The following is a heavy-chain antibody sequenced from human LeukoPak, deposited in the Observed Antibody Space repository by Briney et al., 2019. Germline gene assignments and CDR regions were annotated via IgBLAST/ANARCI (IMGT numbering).Heavy chain of an antibody. D-gene: IGHD6-6*01. CDR2: ISSGGTYI. Sequence: GGSLRLSCVTSGFTFSIYTMNWVRQAPGKGLEWVSCISSGGTYICNADSVKGRFTISRDNAKNSLYLQMNNLRAEDTAVYYCAREEDSSTIRSSHGMDVWGQGTTVTVSS. CDR3: AREEDSSTIRSSHGMDV. J-gene: IGHJ6*02. CDR1: GFTFSIYT. V-gene: IGHV3-21*01.